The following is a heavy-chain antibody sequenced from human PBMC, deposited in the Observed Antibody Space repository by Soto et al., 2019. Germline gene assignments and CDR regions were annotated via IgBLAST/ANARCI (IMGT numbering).Heavy chain of an antibody. Sequence: SETLSLTCTVSDGSISSGDYYWNWIRQPPGKGLEWIGYFYYSGSTSYNPSLKSRVTISVDTSKNQFSLKLSSVTAADTAVYYCAASTYCSGGSCYSGFNWFDPWGQGTLVTVSS. CDR3: AASTYCSGGSCYSGFNWFDP. CDR1: DGSISSGDYY. CDR2: FYYSGST. J-gene: IGHJ5*02. D-gene: IGHD2-15*01. V-gene: IGHV4-30-4*01.